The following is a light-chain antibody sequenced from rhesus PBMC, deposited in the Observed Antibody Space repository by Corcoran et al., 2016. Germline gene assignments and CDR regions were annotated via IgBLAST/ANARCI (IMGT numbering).Light chain of an antibody. V-gene: IGKV1-43*02. CDR1: QGISTY. J-gene: IGKJ2*01. Sequence: DIQMTQSPSSLSASVGDRVTITCRASQGISTYLNWYQQKPGKAPKRLIYVASSLESGVPSRFSGSGSGTDFTLTISSLQPEDFATYYCLQYNSDPYSFGQGTKVEIK. CDR2: VAS. CDR3: LQYNSDPYS.